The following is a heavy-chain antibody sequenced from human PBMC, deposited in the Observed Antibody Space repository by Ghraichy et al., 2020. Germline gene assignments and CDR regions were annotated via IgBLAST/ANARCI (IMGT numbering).Heavy chain of an antibody. Sequence: SETLSLSCSVSGGTISGSTYYWGWIRQPPGMGLEWIGSLYNSGSTFYNLSLKSRVTIWVDTSKNQLSLQLISVTAGDTAVYYCARGDTGMCPRYYYYYMDVWGKGTTVTV. D-gene: IGHD5-18*01. J-gene: IGHJ6*03. CDR2: LYNSGST. CDR1: GGTISGSTYY. V-gene: IGHV4-39*01. CDR3: ARGDTGMCPRYYYYYMDV.